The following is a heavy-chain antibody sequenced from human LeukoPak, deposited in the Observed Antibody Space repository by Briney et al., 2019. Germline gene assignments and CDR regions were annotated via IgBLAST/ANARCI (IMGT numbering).Heavy chain of an antibody. CDR3: ASRGGIAEQQLVPIFHRAFDI. CDR1: GFTFSSYA. J-gene: IGHJ3*02. D-gene: IGHD6-13*01. CDR2: ISGSGGST. Sequence: PGGSLRLSCAASGFTFSSYAMSWVRQAPGKGLEWVSAISGSGGSTYYADSVKGRFTISRDNSKNTLYLQMNSLRAEDTAVYYCASRGGIAEQQLVPIFHRAFDIWGQGTMVTVSS. V-gene: IGHV3-23*01.